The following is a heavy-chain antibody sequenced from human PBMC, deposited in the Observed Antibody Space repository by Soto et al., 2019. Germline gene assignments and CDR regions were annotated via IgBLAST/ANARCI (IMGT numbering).Heavy chain of an antibody. Sequence: QVQLVQSGAEVKKPGSSVKVSCKTSGVSFNNNGIGWVRQSPGHGLERMGGVSPPFRTSNYARKFQGRISITADASTGTGNMELSSLTSEDTAQYYCARVLYYGSGSYSPYGMDVWGQGTTVTVSS. CDR3: ARVLYYGSGSYSPYGMDV. CDR2: VSPPFRTS. J-gene: IGHJ6*02. CDR1: GVSFNNNG. V-gene: IGHV1-69*01. D-gene: IGHD3-10*01.